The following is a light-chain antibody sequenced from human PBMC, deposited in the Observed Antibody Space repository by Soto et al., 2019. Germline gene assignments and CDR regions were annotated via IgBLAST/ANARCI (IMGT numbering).Light chain of an antibody. J-gene: IGKJ1*01. V-gene: IGKV1-5*01. CDR1: QSISSW. Sequence: DIQMAQSPSTLSASVGDRVTITCRASQSISSWLAWYQQKPGKAPKVLIYDASSLESGVPSRFSSSGSGTEFTLTISSLQPDDFATYYCQQYNTYSRTFRQGTKV. CDR2: DAS. CDR3: QQYNTYSRT.